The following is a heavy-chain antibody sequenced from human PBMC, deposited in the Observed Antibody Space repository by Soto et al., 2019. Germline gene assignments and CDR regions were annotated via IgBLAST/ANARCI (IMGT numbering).Heavy chain of an antibody. D-gene: IGHD3-16*01. Sequence: SETLSLTCTVSGGSISSSSYYWGWIRQPPGKGLEWIGSIYYSGYTYYNPSLKSRVTISVDTSKNQFSLKLSSVTAADTAVYYCARHNGPLYVGYYYDMDVWAKGPRSPSP. V-gene: IGHV4-39*01. CDR2: IYYSGYT. CDR1: GGSISSSSYY. CDR3: ARHNGPLYVGYYYDMDV. J-gene: IGHJ6*02.